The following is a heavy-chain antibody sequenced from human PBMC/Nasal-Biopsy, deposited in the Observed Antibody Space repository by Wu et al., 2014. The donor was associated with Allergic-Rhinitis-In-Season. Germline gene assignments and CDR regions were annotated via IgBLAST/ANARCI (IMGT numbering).Heavy chain of an antibody. CDR2: THSSGST. CDR1: GGSLTSSDYY. Sequence: TLSLTCSVSGGSLTSSDYYWGWIRQPPGKGLEWVASTHSSGSTYYNPSLKSRLSISLDSSTNQLSLNLRSVTAADTAVYFCAREPWNFDISGPKRLLKYYSYMDVWGKGTTVTVSS. D-gene: IGHD3-22*01. V-gene: IGHV4-39*07. CDR3: AREPWNFDISGPKRLLKYYSYMDV. J-gene: IGHJ6*03.